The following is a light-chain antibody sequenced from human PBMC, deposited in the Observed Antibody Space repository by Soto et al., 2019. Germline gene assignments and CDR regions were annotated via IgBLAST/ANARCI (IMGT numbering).Light chain of an antibody. CDR3: SSYTSSSTRV. Sequence: QSALTQPASVSGSPGQSITISCTGTSSDVGGYIYVSWYQQHPGKAPKLMIYEVSNRPSGVSNRFSGSKSGNTASLTVSGLQAEDEADYYCSSYTSSSTRVFGGGTQLTVL. J-gene: IGLJ3*02. V-gene: IGLV2-14*01. CDR1: SSDVGGYIY. CDR2: EVS.